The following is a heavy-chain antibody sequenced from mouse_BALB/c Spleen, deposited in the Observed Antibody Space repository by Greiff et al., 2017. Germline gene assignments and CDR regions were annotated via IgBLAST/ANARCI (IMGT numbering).Heavy chain of an antibody. CDR2: IYPGSGST. J-gene: IGHJ3*01. D-gene: IGHD2-4*01. CDR1: GYTFTSYW. V-gene: IGHV1S22*01. CDR3: TTTMITTLFAY. Sequence: LQQPGSELVRPGASVKLSCKASGYTFTSYWMHWVKQRPGQGLEWIGNIYPGSGSTNYDEKFKSKATLTVDTSSSTAYMQLSSLTSEDSAVYYCTTTMITTLFAYWGQGTLVTVSA.